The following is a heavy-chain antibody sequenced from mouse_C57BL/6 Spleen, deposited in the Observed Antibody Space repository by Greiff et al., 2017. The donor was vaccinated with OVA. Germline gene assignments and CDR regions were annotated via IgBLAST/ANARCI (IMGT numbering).Heavy chain of an antibody. Sequence: VQLQQSGAELAKPGASVKLSCKASGYTFTSYWMHWVKQRPGQGLEWIGYINPSSGYTKYNQKFKDKATLTADKSSRTAYMQLSSLTYEDSAVDYCAREIHYDYDGYAMDYWGQGTSVTVSS. CDR1: GYTFTSYW. CDR2: INPSSGYT. CDR3: AREIHYDYDGYAMDY. V-gene: IGHV1-7*01. J-gene: IGHJ4*01. D-gene: IGHD2-4*01.